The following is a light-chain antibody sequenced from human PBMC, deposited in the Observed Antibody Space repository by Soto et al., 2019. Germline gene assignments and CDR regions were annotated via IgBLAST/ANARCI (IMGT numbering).Light chain of an antibody. CDR2: DAS. CDR3: QQRGNWPRT. J-gene: IGKJ1*01. V-gene: IGKV3-11*01. CDR1: QSVSSS. Sequence: EIVLTQSPATLSLYPGERATLSCRASQSVSSSLAWYQQKPGQAPRLLIYDASNRATGIPTRFSGSGSGTDFTLTISSLEPEDFAIYYCQQRGNWPRTFGQGTKVEIK.